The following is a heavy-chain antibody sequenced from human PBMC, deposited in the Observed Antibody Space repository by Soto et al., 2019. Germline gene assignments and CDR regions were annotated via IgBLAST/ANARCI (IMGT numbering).Heavy chain of an antibody. CDR1: GFTFSSYA. CDR3: ARTTWGGYSDY. CDR2: ISGSGGST. V-gene: IGHV3-23*01. Sequence: EVQLLESGGALVQPGGSLRLSCAASGFTFSSYAMNWVRQAPGKGLEWVSAISGSGGSTYYADSVKGRFTFSRDNSKNTLYLQMNSLRAEDTAVYYCARTTWGGYSDYWGQGTLVTVSS. D-gene: IGHD5-12*01. J-gene: IGHJ4*02.